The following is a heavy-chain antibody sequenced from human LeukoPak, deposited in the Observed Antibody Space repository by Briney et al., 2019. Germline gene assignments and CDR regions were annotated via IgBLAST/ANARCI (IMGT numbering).Heavy chain of an antibody. CDR1: GFTFSSYS. V-gene: IGHV3-23*01. J-gene: IGHJ4*02. Sequence: GGSLRLSCAASGFTFSSYSMNWVRQAPGKGLEWVSAISGSGGSTYYADSVKGRFTISRDNSKNTLYLQMNSLRAEDTAVYYCAKDEYSGYEGFFWSPFDYWGQGTLVTVSS. D-gene: IGHD5-12*01. CDR3: AKDEYSGYEGFFWSPFDY. CDR2: ISGSGGST.